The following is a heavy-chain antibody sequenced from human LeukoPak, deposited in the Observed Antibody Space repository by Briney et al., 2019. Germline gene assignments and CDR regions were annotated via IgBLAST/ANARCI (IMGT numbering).Heavy chain of an antibody. V-gene: IGHV5-51*01. D-gene: IGHD2-21*02. J-gene: IGHJ4*02. CDR3: ARVVVTANRAGVGSQEDY. Sequence: GESLKISCKGSGYSFTSYWIGWVRQMPGKGLEWMGIIYPGDSDIRYSPSFQGQVTISADKSISTAYLQWSSLKASDTAMYYCARVVVTANRAGVGSQEDYWGQGTLVTVSS. CDR1: GYSFTSYW. CDR2: IYPGDSDI.